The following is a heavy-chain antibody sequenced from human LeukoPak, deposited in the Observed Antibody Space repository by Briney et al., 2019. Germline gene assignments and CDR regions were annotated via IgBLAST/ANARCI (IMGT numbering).Heavy chain of an antibody. V-gene: IGHV4-59*01. J-gene: IGHJ5*02. CDR1: GGSMKNSF. Sequence: SETLSLTCTVSGGSMKNSFWSWIRQPPGQDLEWMGYISDSGITNYNPSLKSRVTFSIDTSKDQFYLNLRSVTAADTALYFCARNRFHLSGAYWFDPRGRGTLVTASS. D-gene: IGHD3-16*01. CDR3: ARNRFHLSGAYWFDP. CDR2: ISDSGIT.